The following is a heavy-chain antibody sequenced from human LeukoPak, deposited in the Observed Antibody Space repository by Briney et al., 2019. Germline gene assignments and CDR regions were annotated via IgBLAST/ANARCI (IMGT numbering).Heavy chain of an antibody. CDR1: GFTFSNYA. D-gene: IGHD3-9*01. CDR3: AKQGRDWLRDYYYYMDV. Sequence: GGSLRLSCVASGFTFSNYAMSWVRQAPGKGLEYVSPISASGLSTYYTDSVKGRFTISRDNSKNTLYLQMNSLRAEDTAVYYCAKQGRDWLRDYYYYMDVWGKGTTVTISS. V-gene: IGHV3-23*01. CDR2: ISASGLST. J-gene: IGHJ6*03.